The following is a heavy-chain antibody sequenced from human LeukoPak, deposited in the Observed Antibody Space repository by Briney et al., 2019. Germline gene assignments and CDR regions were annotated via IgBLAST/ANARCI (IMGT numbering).Heavy chain of an antibody. V-gene: IGHV4-30-2*01. Sequence: PSQTLSLTCTVSGGSVSSGPYYWSWIRQPPGEGLEWIEWENNYNVSLKSRVIISVDRSKNQFSLTFISVTAADTAVYFCARETAERYRGSYFDYWGQGALVTVSS. D-gene: IGHD1-26*01. J-gene: IGHJ4*02. CDR1: GGSVSSGPYY. CDR2: WEN. CDR3: ARETAERYRGSYFDY.